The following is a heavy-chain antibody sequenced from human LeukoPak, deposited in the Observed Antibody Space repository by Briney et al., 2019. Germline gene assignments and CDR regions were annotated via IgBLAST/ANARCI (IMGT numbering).Heavy chain of an antibody. Sequence: SVKVSCKASGFTFTSSAVQWVRHARGQRHEWIGWIVVGSGNTNYAQKFQERVTITRDMSTSTAYMELSSLRSEDTAVYYCVASPLQWLVRWGQGTLVTVSS. J-gene: IGHJ4*02. CDR1: GFTFTSSA. D-gene: IGHD6-19*01. CDR2: IVVGSGNT. CDR3: VASPLQWLVR. V-gene: IGHV1-58*01.